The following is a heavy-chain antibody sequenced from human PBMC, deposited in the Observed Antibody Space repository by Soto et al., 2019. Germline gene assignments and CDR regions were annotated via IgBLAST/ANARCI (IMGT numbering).Heavy chain of an antibody. CDR1: GFTFSSYS. J-gene: IGHJ3*01. CDR2: ISSRSSVI. Sequence: EVQLVESGGGLVKPGGSLRLSCVDSGFTFSSYSMNWVRQAPGKGLEWVASISSRSSVIWYTDSLKGRITISRDKTNKSLNLQMNSRRADDAVVYCCLGGGRGYTRDDVLDVWGQGTMVTVSS. CDR3: LGGGRGYTRDDVLDV. V-gene: IGHV3-21*01. D-gene: IGHD2-2*02.